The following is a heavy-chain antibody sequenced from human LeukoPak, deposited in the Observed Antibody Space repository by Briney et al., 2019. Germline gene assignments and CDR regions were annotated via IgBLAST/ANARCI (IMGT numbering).Heavy chain of an antibody. Sequence: ASVKVSCKASGYTFADYYLHWVRQAPGQGLEWMGCIDPDSGGTNYAQEFQGRVTMTRDTSISTAYMELSRLRSDDTAVYYCAREYCDRSGRKHAFENWGQGTMVTVSS. CDR1: GYTFADYY. CDR2: IDPDSGGT. J-gene: IGHJ3*02. V-gene: IGHV1-2*02. D-gene: IGHD3-22*01. CDR3: AREYCDRSGRKHAFEN.